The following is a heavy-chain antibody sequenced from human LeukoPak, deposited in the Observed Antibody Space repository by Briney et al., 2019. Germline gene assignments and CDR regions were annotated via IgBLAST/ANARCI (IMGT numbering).Heavy chain of an antibody. CDR3: ARDRGQLSEKYFYYGRDL. J-gene: IGHJ6*02. CDR2: IYSGGST. Sequence: GGSLRLSCAASGFTVSSNYMSWVHQPPGKGLEWVSVIYSGGSTYYADSVKDRFTTSRDNSKNTLYLQMNSLRAEDTAVYYCARDRGQLSEKYFYYGRDLWGQGTTVTVSS. CDR1: GFTVSSNY. V-gene: IGHV3-53*01. D-gene: IGHD3-16*02.